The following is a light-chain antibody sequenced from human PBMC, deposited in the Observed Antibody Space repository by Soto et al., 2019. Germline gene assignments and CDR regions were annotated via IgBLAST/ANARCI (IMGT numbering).Light chain of an antibody. CDR3: CLYASSSPWV. CDR1: SSDIGSYNL. CDR2: EVN. Sequence: QSVLTQPASVSGSPGQSITISCTGSSSDIGSYNLVSWYQQHPGKAPKLIIYEVNKRPSGISTRFSASKSGNTASLTISGLQAEDEADYHCCLYASSSPWVFGGGTKLTVL. V-gene: IGLV2-23*02. J-gene: IGLJ3*02.